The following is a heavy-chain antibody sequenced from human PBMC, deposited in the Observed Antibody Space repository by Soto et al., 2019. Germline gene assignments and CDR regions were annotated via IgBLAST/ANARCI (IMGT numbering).Heavy chain of an antibody. V-gene: IGHV1-46*01. CDR2: INPSGGST. Sequence: ASVKVSCKASGYTFTSYYMHWVRQAPGQGLEWMGIINPSGGSTSYAQKFQGRVTMTRDTSTSTVYMELSSLRSEDTAVYFFARGVKYDAYSRWFDPWGQGTLVTVSS. CDR3: ARGVKYDAYSRWFDP. D-gene: IGHD2-15*01. J-gene: IGHJ5*02. CDR1: GYTFTSYY.